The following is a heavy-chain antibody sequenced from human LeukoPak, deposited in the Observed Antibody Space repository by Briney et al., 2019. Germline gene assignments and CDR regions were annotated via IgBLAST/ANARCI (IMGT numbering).Heavy chain of an antibody. V-gene: IGHV4-31*03. D-gene: IGHD3-9*01. CDR2: IYYSGST. J-gene: IGHJ4*02. CDR1: GGSISSGGYY. Sequence: SETLSLTCTVSGGSISSGGYYWSWIRQHPGKGLEWIGYIYYSGSTYYNPSLKSRVTISVDTSKNQFSLKLSSVTASDTAMYYCARPQAGYYNPFDYWGQGTLVTVSS. CDR3: ARPQAGYYNPFDY.